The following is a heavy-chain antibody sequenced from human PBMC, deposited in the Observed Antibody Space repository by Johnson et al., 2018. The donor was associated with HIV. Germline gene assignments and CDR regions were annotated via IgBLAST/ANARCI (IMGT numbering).Heavy chain of an antibody. CDR3: AKPPSMGADAFDI. J-gene: IGHJ3*02. D-gene: IGHD3-16*01. Sequence: VQLVESGGGVVQPGRSLRLSCAASGFTFDDYAMHWVRQAPGKGLEWVSGISWNSGSIGYADSVKGRFNISRDNSKNTLYLQMNSLKTEDTGVYYCAKPPSMGADAFDIWGQGTMVTVSS. CDR1: GFTFDDYA. V-gene: IGHV3-9*01. CDR2: ISWNSGSI.